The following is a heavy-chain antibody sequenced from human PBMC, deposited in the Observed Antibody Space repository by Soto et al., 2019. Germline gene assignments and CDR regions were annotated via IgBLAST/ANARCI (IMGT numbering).Heavy chain of an antibody. D-gene: IGHD2-21*02. CDR3: ARDDKDNSGGDGGGFAS. CDR1: GFTFSSYG. CDR2: IWFDGSNK. Sequence: QVQLVESGGGVVQPGRSLRLSCAASGFTFSSYGMHWVRQAPGKGLEWVAVIWFDGSNKYYADSVKGRFTISRDKSKNTLYLQMITLRAEDTAVYYWARDDKDNSGGDGGGFASWGQGNRVTVPS. J-gene: IGHJ4*02. V-gene: IGHV3-33*01.